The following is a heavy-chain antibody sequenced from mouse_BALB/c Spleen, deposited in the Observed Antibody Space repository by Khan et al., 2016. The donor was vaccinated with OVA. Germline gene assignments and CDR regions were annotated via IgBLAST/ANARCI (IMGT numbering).Heavy chain of an antibody. CDR3: ARKNGSDFDY. J-gene: IGHJ2*01. V-gene: IGHV1-20*02. D-gene: IGHD1-1*01. CDR2: INPHIGET. Sequence: VQLKQSGPELVKPGASVKISCKASGYSFTGYFMNWVMQSHGKSLEWIERINPHIGETFYNQKFKGKAILTVDESSSTVHMELRSLASEDSAVYYCARKNGSDFDYWGQGTTLTVSS. CDR1: GYSFTGYF.